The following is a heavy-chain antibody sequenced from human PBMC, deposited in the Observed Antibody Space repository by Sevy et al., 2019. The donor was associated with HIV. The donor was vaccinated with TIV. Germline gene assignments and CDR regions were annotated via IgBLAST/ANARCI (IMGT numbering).Heavy chain of an antibody. CDR2: ISAYNGNT. CDR1: GYTFTSYG. J-gene: IGHJ4*02. D-gene: IGHD3-10*01. Sequence: ASVKVSCKASGYTFTSYGISWVRQAPRQGLEWMGWISAYNGNTNYAQKLQGRVTMTTDTSTSTAYMELRSLRSDDTAVYYCARAPIWFREANILDYWGQGTLVTVSS. CDR3: ARAPIWFREANILDY. V-gene: IGHV1-18*04.